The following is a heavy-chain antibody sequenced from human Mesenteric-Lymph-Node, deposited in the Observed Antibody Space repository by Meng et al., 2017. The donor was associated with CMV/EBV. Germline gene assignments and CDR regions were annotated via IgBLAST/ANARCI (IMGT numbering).Heavy chain of an antibody. CDR1: GGSFSGYY. CDR3: ARGPTYTAMVIARGYDYYGMDV. D-gene: IGHD5-18*01. CDR2: INHSGST. Sequence: ESLKISCAVYGGSFSGYYWSWIRQPPGKGLEWIGEINHSGSTNYNPSLKSRVTISVDTSKNQFSLKLSSVTAADTAVYYCARGPTYTAMVIARGYDYYGMDVWGQGTTVTVSS. V-gene: IGHV4-34*01. J-gene: IGHJ6*02.